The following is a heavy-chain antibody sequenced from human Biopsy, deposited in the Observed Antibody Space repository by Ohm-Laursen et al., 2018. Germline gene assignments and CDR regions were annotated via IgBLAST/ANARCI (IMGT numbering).Heavy chain of an antibody. CDR3: ARRPYTRDNWFDP. V-gene: IGHV4-4*08. Sequence: SDTLSLTCNVSGGSLSLSYWSWIRQPPGKGLEWIGYIYSSGGTDYNPSLKSRVTISLDTSKNQFSLTLTSVTVADTAIYYCARRPYTRDNWFDPRGQGTTVTVSS. J-gene: IGHJ5*01. CDR2: IYSSGGT. D-gene: IGHD2-2*01. CDR1: GGSLSLSY.